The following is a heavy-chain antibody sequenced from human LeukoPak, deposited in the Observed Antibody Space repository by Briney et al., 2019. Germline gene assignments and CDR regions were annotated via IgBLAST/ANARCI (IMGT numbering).Heavy chain of an antibody. CDR3: AKENYGAPEY. J-gene: IGHJ4*02. Sequence: PGGSLRLSCAASGFTFSSYGMHWVRQAPGKGLEWVAVISCDGSNKYYADSVKGRFTISRDNSKNTLYLQMNSLRAEDTAVYYCAKENYGAPEYWGQGTLVTVSS. CDR2: ISCDGSNK. D-gene: IGHD3-16*01. CDR1: GFTFSSYG. V-gene: IGHV3-30*18.